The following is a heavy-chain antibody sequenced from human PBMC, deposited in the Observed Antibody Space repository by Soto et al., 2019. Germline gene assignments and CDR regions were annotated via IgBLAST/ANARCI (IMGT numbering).Heavy chain of an antibody. CDR3: ARVGCTNGVCYLNWFDP. CDR2: ISAYNGNT. CDR1: GYTFTSYG. D-gene: IGHD2-8*01. V-gene: IGHV1-18*01. Sequence: ASVKVSCKASGYTFTSYGISWVRQAPGQGLEWMGWISAYNGNTNYAQKLQGRVTMTTDTSTSIAYMELRSLRSDDTAVYYCARVGCTNGVCYLNWFDPWGQGTLVTVSS. J-gene: IGHJ5*02.